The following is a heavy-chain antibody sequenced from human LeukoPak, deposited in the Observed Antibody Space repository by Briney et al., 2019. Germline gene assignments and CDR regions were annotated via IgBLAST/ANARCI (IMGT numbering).Heavy chain of an antibody. J-gene: IGHJ4*02. CDR3: ARSGYYGPYFDY. CDR2: INHSGST. Sequence: SETLSLTCAVYGGSFSGYYWSWIRQPPGKGLEWIGEINHSGSTNYNPSLKSRVTISVDTSENQFSLKLSSVTAADTAVYYCARSGYYGPYFDYWGQGTLVTVSS. V-gene: IGHV4-34*01. CDR1: GGSFSGYY. D-gene: IGHD4-17*01.